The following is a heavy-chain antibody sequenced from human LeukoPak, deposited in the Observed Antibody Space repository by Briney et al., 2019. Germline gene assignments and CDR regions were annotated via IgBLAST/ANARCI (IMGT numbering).Heavy chain of an antibody. J-gene: IGHJ3*02. D-gene: IGHD5-24*01. Sequence: GGSLRLSCRASGFTFGDYAVNWVRQAPGKGLEWVGFIRSDAYGGTIQYDASVRGRFTISRDDSKTIAYLQMNSPKTEDTAVYYCARDISEMGAFDIWGLGTMVTVSS. V-gene: IGHV3-49*04. CDR1: GFTFGDYA. CDR3: ARDISEMGAFDI. CDR2: IRSDAYGGTI.